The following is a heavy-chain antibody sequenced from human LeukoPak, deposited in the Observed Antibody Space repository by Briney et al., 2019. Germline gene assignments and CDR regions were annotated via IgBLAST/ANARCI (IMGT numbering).Heavy chain of an antibody. CDR1: GYTFTTYY. CDR2: INPSGGST. Sequence: ASVKVSCKASGYTFTTYYIHWVRQAPGQGLEWMGIINPSGGSTNYAQKFQGRVTMTEDTSTDTAYMELSSLRSEDTAVYYCATDDCSSTSCRYYYYYGMDVWGQGTTVTVSS. V-gene: IGHV1-46*01. CDR3: ATDDCSSTSCRYYYYYGMDV. D-gene: IGHD2-2*01. J-gene: IGHJ6*02.